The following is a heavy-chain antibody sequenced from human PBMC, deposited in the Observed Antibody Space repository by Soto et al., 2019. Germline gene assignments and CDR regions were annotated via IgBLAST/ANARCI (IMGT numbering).Heavy chain of an antibody. Sequence: GGSLRLSCAASGFTFSSYGMHWVRQAPGKGLEWVAVIWYDGSNKYYADSVKGRFTIPRDNSKNTLYLQMNSLRAEDTAVYYCARDSVYCSGGSCYGRDYYYGMDVWGQGTTVTVSS. CDR3: ARDSVYCSGGSCYGRDYYYGMDV. V-gene: IGHV3-33*01. J-gene: IGHJ6*02. D-gene: IGHD2-15*01. CDR1: GFTFSSYG. CDR2: IWYDGSNK.